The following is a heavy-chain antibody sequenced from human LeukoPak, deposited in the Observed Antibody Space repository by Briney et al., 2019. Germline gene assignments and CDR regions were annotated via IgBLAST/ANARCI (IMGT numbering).Heavy chain of an antibody. CDR3: ARKVDVGDYVPYYYYYGMDV. CDR1: GFSFSSYA. V-gene: IGHV3-23*01. CDR2: ISGNGLNI. D-gene: IGHD4-17*01. J-gene: IGHJ6*02. Sequence: GGSLRLSCAASGFSFSSYAMTWVRQAPGKGLEWVSSISGNGLNIYYADSVKGRFTISRDNSKTTLYLQMNSLRAEDTAVYYCARKVDVGDYVPYYYYYGMDVWGQGTTVTVSS.